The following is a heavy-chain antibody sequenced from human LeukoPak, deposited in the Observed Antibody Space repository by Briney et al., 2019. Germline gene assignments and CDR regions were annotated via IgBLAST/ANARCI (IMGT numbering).Heavy chain of an antibody. CDR1: GGSISSGSYY. CDR3: ARGPPGIVGATNWGIDY. J-gene: IGHJ4*02. Sequence: SETLSLTCTVSGGSISSGSYYWSWIRQPAGKGLEWIGRIYTSGSTNYNPSLKSRVTISVDTSKNQFSLKLSSVTAADTAVYYCARGPPGIVGATNWGIDYWGQGTLVTVSS. D-gene: IGHD1-26*01. CDR2: IYTSGST. V-gene: IGHV4-61*02.